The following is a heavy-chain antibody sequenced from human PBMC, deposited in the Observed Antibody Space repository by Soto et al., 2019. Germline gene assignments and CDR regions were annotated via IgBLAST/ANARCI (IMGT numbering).Heavy chain of an antibody. V-gene: IGHV4-39*01. Sequence: PSETLSLTCAVSHGSITSGDYFWAWIRQPPGKGLEFIGSVHSSGGTYYSPSLKSRASISIDKSRNQFSLKLTSVNAGDTAVYFCESVVVGAPRQTGSDHWGQGTLVTV. CDR2: VHSSGGT. CDR3: ESVVVGAPRQTGSDH. J-gene: IGHJ4*02. CDR1: HGSITSGDYF. D-gene: IGHD2-15*01.